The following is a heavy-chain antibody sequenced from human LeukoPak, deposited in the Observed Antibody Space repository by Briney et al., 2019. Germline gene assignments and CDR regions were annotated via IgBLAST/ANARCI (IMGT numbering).Heavy chain of an antibody. V-gene: IGHV3-9*01. CDR3: ATYTHWVAGDV. Sequence: PGRSLRLSCAASGFTFDDYAMFWVRQAPGKGLEWVSGISWDSRNIGYAASVKGRFTISRDNARNSLYLQMGSLRAEDTAVYYCATYTHWVAGDVWGQGTTVTVSS. D-gene: IGHD3-16*01. CDR1: GFTFDDYA. J-gene: IGHJ6*02. CDR2: ISWDSRNI.